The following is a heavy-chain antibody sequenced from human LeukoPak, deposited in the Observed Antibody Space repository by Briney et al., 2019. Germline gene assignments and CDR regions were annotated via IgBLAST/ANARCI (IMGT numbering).Heavy chain of an antibody. CDR1: GGSFSGYY. Sequence: PSETLSLTCAVYGGSFSGYYWSWIRQPPGKGLEWIGEINHSGSTNYNPSLKSRVTMSVDTSKNQFSLKLSSVTAADTAVYYCARVVPSLLVDYWGQGTLVTVSS. J-gene: IGHJ4*02. CDR2: INHSGST. D-gene: IGHD6-6*01. V-gene: IGHV4-34*01. CDR3: ARVVPSLLVDY.